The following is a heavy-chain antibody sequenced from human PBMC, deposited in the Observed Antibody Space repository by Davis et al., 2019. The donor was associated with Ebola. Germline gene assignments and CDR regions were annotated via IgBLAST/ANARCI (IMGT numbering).Heavy chain of an antibody. D-gene: IGHD1-7*01. CDR3: ARISWTYGPFDY. Sequence: AASVKVSCKTSGYSFTSYFMHWVRQAPGQGLEWMGLINPSTGVTTYAQRFQGRVTMTRDASTSTVYMELSSVTSEDTAVYYCARISWTYGPFDYWGQGTLVTVSS. J-gene: IGHJ4*02. CDR2: INPSTGVT. CDR1: GYSFTSYF. V-gene: IGHV1-46*03.